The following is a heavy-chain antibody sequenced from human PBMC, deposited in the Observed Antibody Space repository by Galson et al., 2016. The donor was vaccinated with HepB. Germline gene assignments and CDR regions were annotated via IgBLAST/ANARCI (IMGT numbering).Heavy chain of an antibody. CDR2: VYYSGST. D-gene: IGHD1-26*01. CDR1: GGSNSSSHYY. J-gene: IGHJ4*02. V-gene: IGHV4-39*01. CDR3: ATYLGGIVRASDY. Sequence: LSLTCTVSGGSNSSSHYYCGWIRQPPGKGLEWIGNVYYSGSTYYNPSLKSRVTISVDTSKNQFSLKLTSVTAADTAVYYCATYLGGIVRASDYWGQGTLVTVSS.